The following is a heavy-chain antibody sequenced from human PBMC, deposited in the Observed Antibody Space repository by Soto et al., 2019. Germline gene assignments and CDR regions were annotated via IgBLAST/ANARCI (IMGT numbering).Heavy chain of an antibody. Sequence: GASVKVSCKASGGTFRSYAISWVRQAPGQGLEWMGGIIPIFGTANYAQKFQGRVTITADKSTSTAYMELSSLRAEDTGVYYCASGVEMATIGSHWFDPWGQGTLVTVSS. V-gene: IGHV1-69*06. CDR2: IIPIFGTA. CDR1: GGTFRSYA. J-gene: IGHJ5*02. D-gene: IGHD5-12*01. CDR3: ASGVEMATIGSHWFDP.